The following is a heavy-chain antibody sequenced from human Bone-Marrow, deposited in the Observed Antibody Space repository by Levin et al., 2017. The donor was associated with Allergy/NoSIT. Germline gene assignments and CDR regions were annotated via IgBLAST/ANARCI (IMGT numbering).Heavy chain of an antibody. D-gene: IGHD3-16*02. Sequence: PGGSLRLSCAASGFTFSSYGMHWVRQAPGKGLEWVAVISYDGSNKYYADSVKGRFTISRDNSKNTLYLQMNSLRAEDTAVYYCAKEQYYYDYIWGSYRYYFDYWGQGTLVTVSS. CDR2: ISYDGSNK. CDR3: AKEQYYYDYIWGSYRYYFDY. CDR1: GFTFSSYG. V-gene: IGHV3-30*18. J-gene: IGHJ4*02.